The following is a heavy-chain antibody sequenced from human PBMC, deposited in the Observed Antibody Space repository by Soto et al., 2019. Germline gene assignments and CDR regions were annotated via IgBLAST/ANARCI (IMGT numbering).Heavy chain of an antibody. CDR1: GFTFSIYG. D-gene: IGHD6-19*01. V-gene: IGHV3-30*18. J-gene: IGHJ4*02. CDR3: AKEGSGWFNFDY. CDR2: ISYDGSNK. Sequence: GGSLRLSCAASGFTFSIYGMHWVRQAPGKGLEWVAVISYDGSNKYYADSVKGRFTISRDNSKNTLYLQMNSLRAEDTAVYYCAKEGSGWFNFDYWGQGTLVTVSS.